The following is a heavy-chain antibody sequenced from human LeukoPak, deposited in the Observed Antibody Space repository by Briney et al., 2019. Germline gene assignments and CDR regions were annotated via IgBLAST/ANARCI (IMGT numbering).Heavy chain of an antibody. J-gene: IGHJ4*02. V-gene: IGHV3-30*18. Sequence: GGSLRLSCAASGFTFSNYGMHWVRQAPGKGLEWVAVISYDGSNKYYADSVKGRFTISRDNSKNTLYLQMNSLRAEDTAVYYCAKVGGTSSGWYGNFDYWGQGTLVTVSS. D-gene: IGHD6-19*01. CDR1: GFTFSNYG. CDR3: AKVGGTSSGWYGNFDY. CDR2: ISYDGSNK.